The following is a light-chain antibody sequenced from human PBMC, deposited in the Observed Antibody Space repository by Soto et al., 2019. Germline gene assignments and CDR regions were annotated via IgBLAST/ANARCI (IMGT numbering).Light chain of an antibody. CDR1: SGSIASNY. J-gene: IGLJ3*02. V-gene: IGLV6-57*04. CDR2: EDN. CDR3: QSFNTNTMGVL. Sequence: NFMLTQPHSVSESPGKTVTISCTRSSGSIASNYVHWYQQRPGSAPTIVIYEDNQRPSGVPDRFSGAIGNSSNSASLTISGLETEDEADYYCQSFNTNTMGVLFGGGTQLTVL.